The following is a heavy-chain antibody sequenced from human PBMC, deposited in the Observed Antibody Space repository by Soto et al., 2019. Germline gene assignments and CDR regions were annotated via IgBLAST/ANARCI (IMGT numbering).Heavy chain of an antibody. J-gene: IGHJ3*02. CDR1: GFTFSGYA. CDR2: ISYDGSNK. Sequence: LRLSCAASGFTFSGYAMHWVRQAPGKGLEWVAVISYDGSNKYYADSVKGRFTISRDSSKNTLYLQMNSLRAEDTAVYYCARGVGRITIFGVARVDAFDIWGQGTMVTVSS. D-gene: IGHD3-3*01. CDR3: ARGVGRITIFGVARVDAFDI. V-gene: IGHV3-30-3*01.